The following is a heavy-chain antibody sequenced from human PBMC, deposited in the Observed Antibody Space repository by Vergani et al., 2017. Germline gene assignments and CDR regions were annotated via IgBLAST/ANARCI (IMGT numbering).Heavy chain of an antibody. D-gene: IGHD2-2*02. J-gene: IGHJ4*02. CDR2: ISFDGTNE. CDR3: VRDRGLCAGGRCYTEAWDY. CDR1: GFALNRHA. Sequence: QVQLVESGGGVVQPGTSLRLSCVVSGFALNRHAMYWVRQAPGKGLEGVVGISFDGTNEYYPDLVKGRFTISRDIAKNTLYLQVRSLRLEDTGVYHCVRDRGLCAGGRCYTEAWDYWGQGTPVTVSS. V-gene: IGHV3-30-3*01.